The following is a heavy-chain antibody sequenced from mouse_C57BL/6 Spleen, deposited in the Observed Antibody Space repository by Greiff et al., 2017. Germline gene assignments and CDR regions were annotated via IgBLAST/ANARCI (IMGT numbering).Heavy chain of an antibody. D-gene: IGHD2-4*01. Sequence: VLLQQPGTELVKPGASVKLSCKASGYTFTSYWMHWVKQRPGQGLEWIGNINHSNGGTKYNEKFKSKATLTVDKSSSTAYMQLSSLTSEDAAVYYCSREGGLRRAMDYWGQGTSVTVSS. CDR2: INHSNGGT. V-gene: IGHV1-53*01. CDR3: SREGGLRRAMDY. J-gene: IGHJ4*01. CDR1: GYTFTSYW.